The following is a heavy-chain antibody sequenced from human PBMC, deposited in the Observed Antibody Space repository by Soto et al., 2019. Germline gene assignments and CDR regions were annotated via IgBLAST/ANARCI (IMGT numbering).Heavy chain of an antibody. J-gene: IGHJ5*02. CDR1: GGTFSSYA. V-gene: IGHV1-69*06. CDR2: IIPIFGTA. CDR3: ARWTPGLIRRWFGP. Sequence: QVQLVQSGAEVKKPGSSVKVSCKASGGTFSSYAISWVRQAPGQGLEWMGGIIPIFGTANYAQKFQGRVTLTADKSASKAYMGLSSLGSEDTAVYYCARWTPGLIRRWFGPWGPGTLVTVSS. D-gene: IGHD3-22*01.